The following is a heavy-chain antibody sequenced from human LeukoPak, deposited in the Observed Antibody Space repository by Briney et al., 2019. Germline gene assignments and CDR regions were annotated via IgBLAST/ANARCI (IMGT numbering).Heavy chain of an antibody. CDR1: GYTFTSYG. CDR2: ISAYNGNT. Sequence: GASVKVSCKASGYTFTSYGISWVRQAPGQGLEWMGWISAYNGNTNYAQMLQGRVTMTTDTSTSTAYMELRSLRSDDTAVYYCARGYYDILTGYFWFDPWGQGTLVTVSS. J-gene: IGHJ5*02. V-gene: IGHV1-18*01. D-gene: IGHD3-9*01. CDR3: ARGYYDILTGYFWFDP.